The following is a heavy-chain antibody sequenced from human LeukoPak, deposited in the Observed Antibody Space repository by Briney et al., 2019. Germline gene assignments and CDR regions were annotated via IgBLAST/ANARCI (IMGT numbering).Heavy chain of an antibody. V-gene: IGHV1-2*02. Sequence: ASVKVSCKASGYTFTGYFIHWVRQAPGQGLEWMGWINPNSGGTNYAQKFQGRVTMTRDTSISTAYMELSRLRSGDTAVYYCARDERYDSSGYPFDYWGQGTLVTVS. CDR2: INPNSGGT. CDR1: GYTFTGYF. J-gene: IGHJ4*02. CDR3: ARDERYDSSGYPFDY. D-gene: IGHD3-22*01.